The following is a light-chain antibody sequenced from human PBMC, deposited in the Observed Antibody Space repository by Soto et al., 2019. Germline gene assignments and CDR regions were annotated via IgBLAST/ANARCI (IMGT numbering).Light chain of an antibody. V-gene: IGKV3-15*01. CDR1: QSVSNN. CDR3: QQYANWPKT. CDR2: DAS. J-gene: IGKJ1*01. Sequence: EIVMTQSPATLSVSPGERATLSCRASQSVSNNLAWYQQKPGQAPRLLIYDASNRATGIPARFSGSGSETEFTLTISSLQSEDLAVYYCQQYANWPKTFGQGTKVDIK.